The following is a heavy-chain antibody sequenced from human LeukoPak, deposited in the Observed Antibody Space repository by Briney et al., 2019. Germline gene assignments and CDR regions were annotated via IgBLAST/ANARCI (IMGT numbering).Heavy chain of an antibody. CDR2: IWCDDGSNK. J-gene: IGHJ4*02. V-gene: IGHV3-33*01. CDR3: ATLRLYGSGSYSSSW. Sequence: GGSLRLSCAASGFTFSSYALHWVRQAPGKGLEWVAVIWCDDGSNKYYADSVKGRFTISRDNSKNTLYLQMNSLRAEDTAVYYCATLRLYGSGSYSSSWWGQGTLVTVSS. CDR1: GFTFSSYA. D-gene: IGHD3-10*01.